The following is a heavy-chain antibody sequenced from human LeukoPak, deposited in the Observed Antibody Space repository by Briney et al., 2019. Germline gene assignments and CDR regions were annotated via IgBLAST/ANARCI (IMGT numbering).Heavy chain of an antibody. Sequence: SGGSLRLSCAASGFTFSSYWMSWVRQAPGKGLEWAASIKQDGREKYYVDAVKGRFTISRDNAKNSLYLQMNSLRAEDTAVYYCARHYSSSFDVWGKGSTVTVSS. V-gene: IGHV3-7*01. J-gene: IGHJ6*04. CDR2: IKQDGREK. CDR1: GFTFSSYW. CDR3: ARHYSSSFDV. D-gene: IGHD6-13*01.